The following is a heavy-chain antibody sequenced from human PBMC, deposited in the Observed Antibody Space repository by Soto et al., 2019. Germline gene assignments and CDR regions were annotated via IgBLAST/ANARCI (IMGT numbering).Heavy chain of an antibody. Sequence: ASVKVSCKASGFTFTSSAMQWVRQARGQRLEWIGWIVVGSGNTNYAQKFQERVTITRDKSPSTAYMELSSLRSEDTAEYYCAADLGAARSLYYYYMDVWGKGTTVTVSS. V-gene: IGHV1-58*02. D-gene: IGHD1-26*01. J-gene: IGHJ6*03. CDR2: IVVGSGNT. CDR3: AADLGAARSLYYYYMDV. CDR1: GFTFTSSA.